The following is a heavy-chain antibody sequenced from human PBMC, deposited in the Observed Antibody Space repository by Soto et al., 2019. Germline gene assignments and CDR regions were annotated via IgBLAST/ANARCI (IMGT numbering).Heavy chain of an antibody. J-gene: IGHJ4*02. CDR3: ARDAVSGWYNRK. CDR2: IVPIIDLI. D-gene: IGHD1-20*01. CDR1: GGTFGSQS. V-gene: IGHV1-69*08. Sequence: QVQLVQSGAEVKKPGSSVKVSCQASGGTFGSQSFTWVRQAPGQGLEWMGRIVPIIDLINYSQKFQDILTITADKSKSTAYMELSSLTHDDTALYYYARDAVSGWYNRKWGQGTLVTVSS.